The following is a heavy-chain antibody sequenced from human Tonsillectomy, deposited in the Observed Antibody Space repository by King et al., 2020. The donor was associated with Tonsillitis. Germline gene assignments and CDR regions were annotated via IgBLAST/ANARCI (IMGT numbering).Heavy chain of an antibody. Sequence: TLKESGPALVKPTQTLTLTCTFSGFSFSTSGMCVSWIRQPPGKALEWLALIDWDDDKYYSTSLKTRLTISKDTSKNQVILTMTNMDPVDTATYYCSRRAYYYDSSGFDYWGQGTLVTVSS. D-gene: IGHD3-22*01. J-gene: IGHJ4*02. V-gene: IGHV2-70*01. CDR1: GFSFSTSGMC. CDR3: SRRAYYYDSSGFDY. CDR2: IDWDDDK.